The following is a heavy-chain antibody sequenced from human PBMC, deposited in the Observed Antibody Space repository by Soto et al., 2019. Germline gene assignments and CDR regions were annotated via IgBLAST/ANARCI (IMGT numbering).Heavy chain of an antibody. J-gene: IGHJ5*02. CDR1: GGSISSGDYY. V-gene: IGHV4-30-4*01. Sequence: QVQLQESGPGLVKPSQTLSLTCTVSGGSISSGDYYWSWIRQPPGKGLEWIGYIYYSGSTYYNPSLKSRVTISVDTSQNQFSLKLTSVTAADSAVYYCAPSGGTGWFDPWGQGTLVTVSS. D-gene: IGHD2-15*01. CDR3: APSGGTGWFDP. CDR2: IYYSGST.